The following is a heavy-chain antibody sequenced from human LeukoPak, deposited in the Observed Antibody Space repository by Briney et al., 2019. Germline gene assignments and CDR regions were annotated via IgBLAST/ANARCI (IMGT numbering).Heavy chain of an antibody. CDR1: GGTFSSYA. J-gene: IGHJ4*02. Sequence: SVKVSCKASGGTFSSYAISWVRQAPGQGLEWMGGIIPIFGTANYAQKFQGRVTITADESTSTAYMELSSLRSEDTAVYYCARDLGSGSSWYGGYFDYWGQGTLVTVSS. D-gene: IGHD6-13*01. CDR3: ARDLGSGSSWYGGYFDY. V-gene: IGHV1-69*13. CDR2: IIPIFGTA.